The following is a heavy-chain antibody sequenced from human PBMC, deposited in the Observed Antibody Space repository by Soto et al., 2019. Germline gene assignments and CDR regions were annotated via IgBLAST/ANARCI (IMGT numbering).Heavy chain of an antibody. V-gene: IGHV4-59*01. CDR2: IYYGGNT. CDR3: AGSCPGYRFAP. D-gene: IGHD6-25*01. CDR1: GGSISGYF. Sequence: SETLSLTCTVSGGSISGYFWTWIRQPPGKGLEWIGYIYYGGNTNYNPSLKSRVAISLDTSKNHFSLKLNSVTAADTAVYYCAGSCPGYRFAPWVQGTLVTASS. J-gene: IGHJ5*02.